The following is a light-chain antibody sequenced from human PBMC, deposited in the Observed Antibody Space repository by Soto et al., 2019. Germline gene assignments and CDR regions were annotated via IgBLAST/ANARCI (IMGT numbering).Light chain of an antibody. CDR2: DAS. CDR3: QQRSNWPRT. Sequence: EIVLTQSPATLSLSPGERATLSCRASQSISSYLAWYQQKPCQAPRLLIYDASNRATGIPARFSGGGTGTDVALTISRLEPADFAVYYCQQRSNWPRTFGGGTKVAIK. V-gene: IGKV3-11*01. J-gene: IGKJ4*01. CDR1: QSISSY.